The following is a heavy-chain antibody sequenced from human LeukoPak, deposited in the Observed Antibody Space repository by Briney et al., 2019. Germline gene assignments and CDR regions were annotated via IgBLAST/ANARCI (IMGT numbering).Heavy chain of an antibody. CDR2: IYSGGST. V-gene: IGHV3-66*01. D-gene: IGHD3-3*01. CDR3: ARGSGLRYYDFWSGYYRPFVFDY. CDR1: GFTVSSSY. Sequence: SGGSLRLSCAASGFTVSSSYMSWVRQAPGKGLEWVSVIYSGGSTYYEDSVKGRFTISRDNSKNTLYLQMNSLRAEDTAVYYCARGSGLRYYDFWSGYYRPFVFDYWGQGTLVTVSS. J-gene: IGHJ4*02.